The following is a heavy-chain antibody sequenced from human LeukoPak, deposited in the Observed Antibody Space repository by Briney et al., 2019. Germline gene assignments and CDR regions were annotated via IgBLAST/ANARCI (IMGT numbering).Heavy chain of an antibody. D-gene: IGHD3-16*01. CDR1: GYTFTGYY. CDR2: INPNSGGT. CDR3: ARDLGLSVRYFDY. J-gene: IGHJ4*02. Sequence: ASVKVSCKASGYTFTGYYMHWVRQAPGQGLEWMGWINPNSGGTNYAQKFQGRVTMTRGTSISTAYMELSRLRSDDTAVYYCARDLGLSVRYFDYWGQGTLVTVSS. V-gene: IGHV1-2*02.